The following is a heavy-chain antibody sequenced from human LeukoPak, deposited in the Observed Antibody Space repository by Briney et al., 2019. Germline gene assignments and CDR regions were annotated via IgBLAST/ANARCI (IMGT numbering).Heavy chain of an antibody. CDR3: ARAHTGRDLRYFEWLF. J-gene: IGHJ4*02. CDR2: ISGRNYT. Sequence: GGCPRLSCVASGFTFSDYYMSWSRQAPGKGLEWVSYISGRNYTTYADSMKGRVIISRDNAKNSLNLQLNTLRAEDTAVYYCARAHTGRDLRYFEWLFWGQGTLVTVSS. D-gene: IGHD3-9*01. CDR1: GFTFSDYY. V-gene: IGHV3-11*06.